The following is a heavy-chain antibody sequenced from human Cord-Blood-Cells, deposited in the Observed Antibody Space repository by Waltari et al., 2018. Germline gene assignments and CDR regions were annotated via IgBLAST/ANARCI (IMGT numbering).Heavy chain of an antibody. CDR2: IKPNSGGT. V-gene: IGHV1-2*02. CDR3: ARTGRVDTAILFDY. J-gene: IGHJ4*02. CDR1: GYTFTGYY. D-gene: IGHD5-18*01. Sequence: QVQLVQSGAEVKKPGASVKVSCKASGYTFTGYYMHWVRQAPGQGLEWLGWIKPNSGGTNYAQKFQGRVTRTRDTSISTAYMERSRLRSDDTDVYYCARTGRVDTAILFDYWGQGTLVTVSS.